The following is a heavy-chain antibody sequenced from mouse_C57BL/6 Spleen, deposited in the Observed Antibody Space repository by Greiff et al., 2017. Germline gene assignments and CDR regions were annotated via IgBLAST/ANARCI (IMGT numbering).Heavy chain of an antibody. J-gene: IGHJ3*01. V-gene: IGHV1-9*01. CDR3: ARHYYGSAWFAY. Sequence: QVQLQQSGAELMKPGASVTLSCKATGYTFTGYWIEWVKQRPGHGLEWIGEILPGSGSTNYNEQIKGKATFTADPSSNTAYMQLSSLTTKDSAIYSCARHYYGSAWFAYWGQGTLVTVSA. CDR2: ILPGSGST. D-gene: IGHD1-1*01. CDR1: GYTFTGYW.